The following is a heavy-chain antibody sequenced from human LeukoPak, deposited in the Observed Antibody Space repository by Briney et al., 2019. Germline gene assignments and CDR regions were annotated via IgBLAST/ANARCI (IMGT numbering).Heavy chain of an antibody. CDR2: INWNGGGT. V-gene: IGHV3-9*01. Sequence: GGSLRLSCSATGFTFKDYGMHWVRQPPGKGLEWVSSINWNGGGTDYADSVKGRFTISRDNAKNSLYLQLSSLRPEDTALYYCAKHMRATNTYSFFGLDVWGQGTTVTVSS. J-gene: IGHJ6*02. D-gene: IGHD1-26*01. CDR1: GFTFKDYG. CDR3: AKHMRATNTYSFFGLDV.